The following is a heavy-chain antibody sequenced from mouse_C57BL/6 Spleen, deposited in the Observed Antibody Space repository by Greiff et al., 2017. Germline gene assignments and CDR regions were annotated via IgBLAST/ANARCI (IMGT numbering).Heavy chain of an antibody. CDR1: GFNIKNTY. CDR2: IAPATANT. Sequence: VQLQQSVAELVRPGASVKLSCTASGFNIKNTYMHWVQQRPEQGLAWIGRIAPATANTTYAPKFQGKATITADPSSNTAYRQISSRTSEDTAIYYGARGYYGSRNFAVWGTGTTVTVSA. D-gene: IGHD1-1*01. V-gene: IGHV14-3*01. CDR3: ARGYYGSRNFAV. J-gene: IGHJ1*03.